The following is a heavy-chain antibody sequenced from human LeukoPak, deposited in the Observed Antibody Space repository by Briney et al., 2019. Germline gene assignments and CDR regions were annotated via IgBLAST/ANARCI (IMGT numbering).Heavy chain of an antibody. Sequence: SVKVSCKASGGTFSSYAISWVRQAPGQGLEWMGGIIPIFGTANYAQKFQGRVTITADKSTSTAYMELSSLRSEDTAVYYCARDYYGSGSTIAVWGQGTLVTVSS. CDR2: IIPIFGTA. V-gene: IGHV1-69*06. CDR3: ARDYYGSGSTIAV. J-gene: IGHJ4*02. CDR1: GGTFSSYA. D-gene: IGHD3-10*01.